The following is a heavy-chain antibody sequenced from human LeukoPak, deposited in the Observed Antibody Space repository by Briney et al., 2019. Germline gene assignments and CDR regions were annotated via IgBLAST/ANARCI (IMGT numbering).Heavy chain of an antibody. V-gene: IGHV1-2*02. J-gene: IGHJ4*02. CDR2: INPNSGGT. D-gene: IGHD3-3*01. CDR3: ARGSLYYDFWSGYYSTTPFDY. Sequence: ASVKVSCKASGYTFTGYYMHWVRQAPGQGLEWMGWINPNSGGTNYAQKFQGRVTMTRDTSISTAYMELSRLRSDDTAVYYCARGSLYYDFWSGYYSTTPFDYWGQGTLVTVSS. CDR1: GYTFTGYY.